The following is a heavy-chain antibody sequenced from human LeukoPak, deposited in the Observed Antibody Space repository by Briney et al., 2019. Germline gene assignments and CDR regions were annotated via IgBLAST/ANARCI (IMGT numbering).Heavy chain of an antibody. CDR1: GFTFSNYA. V-gene: IGHV3-23*01. CDR2: ISAGGGGT. Sequence: GGSLRLSCAASGFTFSNYAMTWVRQAPGKGLEWVSAISAGGGGTYYADSVKGRFTISRDNSKNTLYLQMNSLRAEDTAIYYCAKGRTTQDFDWYPYYFDSWGQGTLVTVSS. D-gene: IGHD3-9*01. J-gene: IGHJ4*02. CDR3: AKGRTTQDFDWYPYYFDS.